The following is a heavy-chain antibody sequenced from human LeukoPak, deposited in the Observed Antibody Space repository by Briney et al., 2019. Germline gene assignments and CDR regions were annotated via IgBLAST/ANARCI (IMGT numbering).Heavy chain of an antibody. Sequence: PGGSLRLSCAASGFTFSNAWMSWVRQAPGKGLEWVGRIKSKTDGGTTDYAAPVKGRFTISRDDSKNTLYLQMNSLKTEGTAVYYCTTEMVRGVITLDYWGQGTLVTVSS. CDR1: GFTFSNAW. V-gene: IGHV3-15*01. CDR3: TTEMVRGVITLDY. D-gene: IGHD3-10*01. J-gene: IGHJ4*02. CDR2: IKSKTDGGTT.